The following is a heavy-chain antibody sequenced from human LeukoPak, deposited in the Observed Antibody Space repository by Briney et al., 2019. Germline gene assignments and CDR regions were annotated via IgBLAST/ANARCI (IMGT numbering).Heavy chain of an antibody. CDR1: GFIFSKHW. V-gene: IGHV3-74*01. J-gene: IGHJ4*02. CDR3: ARESSGSYWG. D-gene: IGHD3-10*01. CDR2: LNLDGSTT. Sequence: PGGSLRLSCVASGFIFSKHWMHWVRQAPGKGLVWASRLNLDGSTTSYADSVKGRFTISRDNAKNTLYLQMNSLRVDDTGVYYCARESSGSYWGWGQGTLVTVSS.